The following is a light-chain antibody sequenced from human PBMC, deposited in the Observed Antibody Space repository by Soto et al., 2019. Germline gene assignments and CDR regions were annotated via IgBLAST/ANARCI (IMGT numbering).Light chain of an antibody. CDR3: QQRSNWLYT. Sequence: EIVLTRSPATLSLSPGERATLSCRASQSVSSYLAWYQQKPGQAPRLLIYDASNRATGIPARFSGSGSGTDFTRTISSLEPEDFAVYYCQQRSNWLYTFGQGTKLEIK. J-gene: IGKJ2*01. CDR1: QSVSSY. V-gene: IGKV3-11*01. CDR2: DAS.